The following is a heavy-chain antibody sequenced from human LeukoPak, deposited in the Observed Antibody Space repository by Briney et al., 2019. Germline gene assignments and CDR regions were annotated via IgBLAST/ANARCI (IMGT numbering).Heavy chain of an antibody. CDR2: TWFDGSNN. Sequence: GGSLRLSCEASGFNFYTHAMHWVRQAPGMGLEWVAFTWFDGSNNYYADFVRGRFTISKDNSENTLYLQMNNLRAEDTAVYYCARDSTNNDPKPDPLTGFYSYYYYMDVWGKGTTVTVSS. CDR1: GFNFYTHA. J-gene: IGHJ6*03. V-gene: IGHV3-33*01. CDR3: ARDSTNNDPKPDPLTGFYSYYYYMDV. D-gene: IGHD1-20*01.